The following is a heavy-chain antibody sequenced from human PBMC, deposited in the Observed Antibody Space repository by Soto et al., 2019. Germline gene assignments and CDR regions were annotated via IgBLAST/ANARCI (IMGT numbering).Heavy chain of an antibody. V-gene: IGHV3-64*07. J-gene: IGHJ4*02. Sequence: EVQLVESGGGLVQPGGSLRLSCAASGFTFRNYAMHWVRQAPGKGLEYVSAISSYGGTTYYADSVKGRLTISRDNSKDTLYLQMGSLRDEDIAVYFCARAEVVTTIFIKHYFFDYWGQGTLLTVS. CDR3: ARAEVVTTIFIKHYFFDY. CDR2: ISSYGGTT. CDR1: GFTFRNYA. D-gene: IGHD5-12*01.